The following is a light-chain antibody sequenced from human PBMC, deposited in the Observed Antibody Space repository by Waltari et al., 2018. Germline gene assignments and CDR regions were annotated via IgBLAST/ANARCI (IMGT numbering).Light chain of an antibody. J-gene: IGLJ2*01. Sequence: QSPLTKPASVSGSPGPSITTSSTATSSDVGTYTYVSWYQQHPCKAPNLMIFHVSIRPSRVSNRFSGSKSGNAASLTISVLQAEDETDYYCSSYISSSTLELFGGGTSLTVL. CDR2: HVS. CDR3: SSYISSSTLEL. V-gene: IGLV2-14*03. CDR1: SSDVGTYTY.